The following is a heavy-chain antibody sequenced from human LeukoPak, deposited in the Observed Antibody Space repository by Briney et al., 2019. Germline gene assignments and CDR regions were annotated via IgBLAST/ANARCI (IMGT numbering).Heavy chain of an antibody. CDR3: ARDSGYYDTPDAFDI. D-gene: IGHD3-22*01. CDR2: ISSSSSYT. V-gene: IGHV3-11*05. Sequence: GGSLRLSCAASGFTFSDYYMSWIRQAPGKGLEWVSYISSSSSYTNYADSVKGRFTISRDNAKNSLYLQMNSLRAEDTAVYYCARDSGYYDTPDAFDIWGQGTMVTVSS. J-gene: IGHJ3*02. CDR1: GFTFSDYY.